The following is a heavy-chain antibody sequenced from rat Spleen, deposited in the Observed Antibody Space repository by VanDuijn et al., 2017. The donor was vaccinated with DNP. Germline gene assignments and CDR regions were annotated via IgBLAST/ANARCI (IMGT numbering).Heavy chain of an antibody. Sequence: EVQLVESGGGLVQPGRSLKLSCVASGFIFSNYWMTWIRQAPGKGLEWVASITNTGDGSYYSDSVKGRFTISRDNAKSTVYLQMNSLRSEDTATYYCARQELRRTYWFAYWGQGTLVTVSS. D-gene: IGHD1-11*01. V-gene: IGHV5-31*01. J-gene: IGHJ3*01. CDR3: ARQELRRTYWFAY. CDR1: GFIFSNYW. CDR2: ITNTGDGS.